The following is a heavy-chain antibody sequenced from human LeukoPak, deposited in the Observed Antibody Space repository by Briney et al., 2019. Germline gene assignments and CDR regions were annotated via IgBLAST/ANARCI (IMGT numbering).Heavy chain of an antibody. CDR1: GFTFTSHS. J-gene: IGHJ4*02. D-gene: IGHD3-16*01. V-gene: IGHV3-48*02. CDR3: ARGITGMAFFDY. CDR2: ITSSSSTI. Sequence: GGSLRLSCAASGFTFTSHSMNWVRQAPGRGLEWISYITSSSSTIYYADSVKGRFTISRDNAKNSLYLQMNSLRDEDTGVYYCARGITGMAFFDYWGQGTLVTVSS.